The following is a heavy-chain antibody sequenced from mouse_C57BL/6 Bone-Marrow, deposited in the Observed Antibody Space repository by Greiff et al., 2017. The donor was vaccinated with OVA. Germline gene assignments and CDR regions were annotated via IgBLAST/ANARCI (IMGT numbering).Heavy chain of an antibody. CDR3: ARWDYGSSYEGY. V-gene: IGHV1-81*01. CDR2: IYPRSGNT. CDR1: GYTFTSSG. D-gene: IGHD1-1*01. Sequence: QVQLQQSGAELARPGASVKLSCKASGYTFTSSGISWVKQRTGQGLEWIGEIYPRSGNTYYNEKFKGKATLTADKSSSTAYMELRSLTSEDSAVYFCARWDYGSSYEGYWGQGTTLTVSS. J-gene: IGHJ2*01.